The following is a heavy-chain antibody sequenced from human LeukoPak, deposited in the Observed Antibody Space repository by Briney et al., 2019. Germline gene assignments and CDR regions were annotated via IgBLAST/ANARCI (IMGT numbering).Heavy chain of an antibody. CDR2: IYYSGST. CDR3: ARLIVDDFWSGFGLYYYYYMDV. V-gene: IGHV4-59*08. CDR1: GGSISSYY. J-gene: IGHJ6*03. Sequence: SETLSLTCTVSGGSISSYYWSWIRQPPGKGLEWIGYIYYSGSTNYNPSLKSRVTISVDTSKNQFSLKLSSVTAADTAVYYCARLIVDDFWSGFGLYYYYYMDVWGKGTTVTVSS. D-gene: IGHD3-3*01.